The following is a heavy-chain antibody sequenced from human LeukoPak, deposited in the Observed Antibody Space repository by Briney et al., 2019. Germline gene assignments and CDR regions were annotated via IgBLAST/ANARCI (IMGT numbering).Heavy chain of an antibody. CDR2: IKQDGSQR. Sequence: GGSLSLSCTASGFTFSDYWMTWVRQAPGKGPEWVANIKQDGSQRYYVDSVRGRFTISRDNAKNSLFLQMNGLRAEDTAVYYCARRGGSSSRRSPIDYWGQGTLVTVSS. CDR3: ARRGGSSSRRSPIDY. J-gene: IGHJ4*02. D-gene: IGHD6-6*01. V-gene: IGHV3-7*01. CDR1: GFTFSDYW.